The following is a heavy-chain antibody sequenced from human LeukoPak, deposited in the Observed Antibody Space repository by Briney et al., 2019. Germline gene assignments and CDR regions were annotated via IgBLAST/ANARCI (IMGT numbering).Heavy chain of an antibody. D-gene: IGHD2-2*01. Sequence: ASVKVSCKASGYTFTSYGISWVRQAPGQGLEWMGWISAYNGNTNYAQKLQGRVTMTTDTSTSTAYMELRSLRSDDTAVYYCARVNEDIVVVPAANTPHSSYYYYMDVWGKGTTVTVSS. CDR2: ISAYNGNT. CDR1: GYTFTSYG. J-gene: IGHJ6*03. CDR3: ARVNEDIVVVPAANTPHSSYYYYMDV. V-gene: IGHV1-18*01.